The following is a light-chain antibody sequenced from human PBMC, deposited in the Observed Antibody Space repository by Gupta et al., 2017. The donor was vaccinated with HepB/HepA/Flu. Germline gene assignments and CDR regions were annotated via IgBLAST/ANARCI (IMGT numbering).Light chain of an antibody. CDR2: LGS. V-gene: IGKV2-28*01. J-gene: IGKJ1*01. CDR1: QRLLHSSGHNY. Sequence: VMTQSPLSLSVTTGETASISCRSSQRLLHSSGHNYLDWYLQKPGQSPQLLIYLGSNRASGVPDRFSGSGSGTDFTLKISRVDAEDVGVYYCMQASHTLWTFGQGTKVEIK. CDR3: MQASHTLWT.